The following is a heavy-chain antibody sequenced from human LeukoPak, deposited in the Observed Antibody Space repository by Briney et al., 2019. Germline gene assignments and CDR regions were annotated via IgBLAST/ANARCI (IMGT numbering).Heavy chain of an antibody. Sequence: GGSLRLSCAASGFTVSSNYMSWVRQAPGKGLEWVSVIYSGGSTYYADSVKGRFTISRDNSKNTLYLQMNSLRAEVTAVYYCARGGYSGSYYYYYMDVWGKGTTVTISS. V-gene: IGHV3-66*01. CDR2: IYSGGST. CDR1: GFTVSSNY. D-gene: IGHD1-26*01. J-gene: IGHJ6*03. CDR3: ARGGYSGSYYYYYMDV.